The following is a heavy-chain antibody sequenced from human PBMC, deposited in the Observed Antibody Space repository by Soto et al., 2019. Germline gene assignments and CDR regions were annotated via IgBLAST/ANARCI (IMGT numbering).Heavy chain of an antibody. V-gene: IGHV4-30-4*02. D-gene: IGHD3-10*01. CDR1: GGSISSGNYY. CDR3: ARQNPGGRLLWFGELLSSDYYGKDV. Sequence: SETLSLTCTVSGGSISSGNYYWSWIRQPPGKGLEWIGFISYSGTTHYSASLRSRVSISVDTSKNQFSLKLSSVTAADTAVYYCARQNPGGRLLWFGELLSSDYYGKDVWGQGTTVTVSS. J-gene: IGHJ6*02. CDR2: ISYSGTT.